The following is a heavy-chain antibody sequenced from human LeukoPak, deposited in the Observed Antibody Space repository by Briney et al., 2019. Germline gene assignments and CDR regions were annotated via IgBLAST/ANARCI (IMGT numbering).Heavy chain of an antibody. V-gene: IGHV3-30*18. Sequence: PGGSLRLSCAASGFTFSSYGMHWVRQAPGKGLEWVAVISYDGSNKYYADSVKGRFTISRDNSKNTLYLQMNSLRAEDTAVYYCAKDDSSGYYFAYYFDYWGQGTLVTVSS. J-gene: IGHJ4*02. D-gene: IGHD3-22*01. CDR1: GFTFSSYG. CDR3: AKDDSSGYYFAYYFDY. CDR2: ISYDGSNK.